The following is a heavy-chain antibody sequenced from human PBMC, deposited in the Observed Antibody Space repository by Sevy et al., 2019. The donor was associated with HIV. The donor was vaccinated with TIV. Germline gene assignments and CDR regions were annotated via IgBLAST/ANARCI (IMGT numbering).Heavy chain of an antibody. V-gene: IGHV3-48*03. Sequence: WGSLRLSCTASGFPFSSYEMNWVRQAPGKGLEWVSYITNSGSTKYYSDSVKGRFTISRDNTKNSLYLQMNNLRAEDTAVYYCARDLPPSATTVAHFDYWGRGTLVTVSS. D-gene: IGHD4-17*01. CDR3: ARDLPPSATTVAHFDY. CDR2: ITNSGSTK. J-gene: IGHJ4*02. CDR1: GFPFSSYE.